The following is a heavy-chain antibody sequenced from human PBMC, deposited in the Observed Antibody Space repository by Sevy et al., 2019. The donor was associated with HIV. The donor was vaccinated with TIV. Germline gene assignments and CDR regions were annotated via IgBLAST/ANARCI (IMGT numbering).Heavy chain of an antibody. CDR1: GGSISSYY. J-gene: IGHJ4*02. Sequence: SETLSLTCTVSGGSISSYYWSWIRQPPGKGLEWIGYIYYSGSTNYNPSLKSRVTISVDTSKNQFSLKLSSVTAADTAVYYCARESDTAYDYWGKGTLVTVSS. V-gene: IGHV4-59*01. CDR2: IYYSGST. D-gene: IGHD5-18*01. CDR3: ARESDTAYDY.